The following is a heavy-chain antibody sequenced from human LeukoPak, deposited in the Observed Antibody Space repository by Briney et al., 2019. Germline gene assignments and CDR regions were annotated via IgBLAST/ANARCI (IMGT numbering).Heavy chain of an antibody. CDR1: GFTFSSYA. CDR3: ASQAAGSGSYCYHFDY. D-gene: IGHD1-26*01. J-gene: IGHJ4*02. V-gene: IGHV3-23*01. Sequence: GGSLRLSCAASGFTFSSYAMSWVRQAPGKGMEWVSAISGSGGSTYYADSVKGRFTISRDNSKNTLYLQMNSLRAEDTAVYYCASQAAGSGSYCYHFDYWGQGTLVTVSS. CDR2: ISGSGGST.